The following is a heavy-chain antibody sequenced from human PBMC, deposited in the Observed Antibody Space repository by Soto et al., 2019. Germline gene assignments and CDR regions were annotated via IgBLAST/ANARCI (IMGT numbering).Heavy chain of an antibody. D-gene: IGHD2-2*01. Sequence: GGSLRLSCAASGFTFSSYAMNWVRQAPGKGLEWVSTISDSGSTYYADSVKGRFTISRDNSKNTLYLQMNSLRAEDTAVYYCAKGGEGICSSTSCLYYFDYWGQGTPVTVSS. CDR3: AKGGEGICSSTSCLYYFDY. CDR1: GFTFSSYA. J-gene: IGHJ4*02. V-gene: IGHV3-23*01. CDR2: ISDSGST.